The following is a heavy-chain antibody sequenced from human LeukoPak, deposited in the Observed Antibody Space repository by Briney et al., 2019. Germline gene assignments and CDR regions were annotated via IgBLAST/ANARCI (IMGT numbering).Heavy chain of an antibody. J-gene: IGHJ4*02. CDR3: ARAWHDSSGYYPDVFDY. CDR2: ISAYNGNT. Sequence: ASVKVSCKASGYTFTSYGISWVRQAPGQGLEWMGWISAYNGNTNYAQKLQGRVTMTTDTSTNTAYMELRSLRSDDTAVYYCARAWHDSSGYYPDVFDYWGQGTLVTVSS. V-gene: IGHV1-18*01. CDR1: GYTFTSYG. D-gene: IGHD3-22*01.